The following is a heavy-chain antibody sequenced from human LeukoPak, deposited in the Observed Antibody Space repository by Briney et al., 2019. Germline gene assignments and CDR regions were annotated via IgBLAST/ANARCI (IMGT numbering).Heavy chain of an antibody. CDR1: GGSISSSSYY. CDR3: ARFPPNYYYMDV. J-gene: IGHJ6*03. V-gene: IGHV4-39*07. Sequence: SETLSLTCTVSGGSISSSSYYWGWIRQPPGKGLEWIGSIYYSGSTNYNPSLKSRVTMSVDTSKNQFSLKLSSVTAADTAVYYCARFPPNYYYMDVWGKGTTVTVSS. CDR2: IYYSGST.